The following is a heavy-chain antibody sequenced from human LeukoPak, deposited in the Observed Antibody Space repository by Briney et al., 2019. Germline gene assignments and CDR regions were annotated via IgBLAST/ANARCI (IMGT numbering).Heavy chain of an antibody. V-gene: IGHV4-59*12. D-gene: IGHD3-22*01. CDR3: ARLSVYYYDSSGPEGGAFDI. J-gene: IGHJ3*02. CDR2: IYYSGTT. CDR1: GGSISSYY. Sequence: SETLSLTCTVSGGSISSYYWSWIRQPPGKGLEWIGYIYYSGTTSYNPSLQSRVTISVDTSKNQFSLKLSSVTAADTAVYYCARLSVYYYDSSGPEGGAFDIWGQGTMVTVSS.